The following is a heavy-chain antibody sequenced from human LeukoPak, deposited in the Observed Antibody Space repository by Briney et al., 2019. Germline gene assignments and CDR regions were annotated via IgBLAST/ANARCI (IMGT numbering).Heavy chain of an antibody. V-gene: IGHV3-53*01. CDR1: GFPVSSKY. J-gene: IGHJ4*02. CDR2: LYSDGTM. CDR3: TRGGAYDSHGVLDS. Sequence: GGSLRVSCAASGFPVSSKYMSWVRQAPGKGLEWVSVLYSDGTMYYEDSLKGRFTISGDISKNTLYLQMNSLRAEDTAVYYCTRGGAYDSHGVLDSWGQGALVTVSS. D-gene: IGHD5-12*01.